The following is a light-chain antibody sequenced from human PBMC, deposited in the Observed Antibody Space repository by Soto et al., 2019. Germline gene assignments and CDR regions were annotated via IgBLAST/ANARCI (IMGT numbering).Light chain of an antibody. CDR3: QQLNTYPIT. V-gene: IGKV1-13*02. CDR1: QDIRGA. CDR2: DVS. J-gene: IGKJ5*01. Sequence: AIQLTQSPSSLSASVGDRVTITCRASQDIRGALAWYQQTPGKPPKLLLFDVSSLHSGVPSRFSGSGSGTDFTLTISSLQPEDFATYYCQQLNTYPITFGQGTRLEIK.